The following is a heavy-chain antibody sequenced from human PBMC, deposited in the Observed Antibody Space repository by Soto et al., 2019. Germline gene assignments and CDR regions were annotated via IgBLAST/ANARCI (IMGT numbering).Heavy chain of an antibody. CDR2: IYPGDSDT. D-gene: IGHD6-13*01. CDR3: ARHHGSPGSYFGLDV. Sequence: GESLKISCKGSGSSFTSYWINWVRQMPGKGLEWMGIIYPGDSDTRYSPSFQGQVTISADKSIDTAYLQWRSLKASDTAVYYCARHHGSPGSYFGLDVWDQGTTVTVSS. CDR1: GSSFTSYW. V-gene: IGHV5-51*01. J-gene: IGHJ6*02.